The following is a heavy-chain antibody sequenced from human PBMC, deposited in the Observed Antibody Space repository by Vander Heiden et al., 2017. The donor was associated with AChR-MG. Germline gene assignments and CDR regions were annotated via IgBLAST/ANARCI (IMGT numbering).Heavy chain of an antibody. V-gene: IGHV4-39*01. Sequence: QLQLQESGPGLVKPSETLSLTCTVSGRSISSSSYYWGWIRQPPGKGLEWIGSIYYSGSTYYNPSLKSRVTISVDTSKNQFSLKLSSVTAADTAVYYCARHSGQYDFWSGYYTYYFDYWGQGTLVTVSS. CDR1: GRSISSSSYY. J-gene: IGHJ4*02. D-gene: IGHD3-3*01. CDR2: IYYSGST. CDR3: ARHSGQYDFWSGYYTYYFDY.